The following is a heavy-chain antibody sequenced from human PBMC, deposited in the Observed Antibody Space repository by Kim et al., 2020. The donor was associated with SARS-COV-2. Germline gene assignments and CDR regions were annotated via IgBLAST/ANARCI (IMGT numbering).Heavy chain of an antibody. Sequence: GGSLRLSCAASGFTFSSYGMHWVRQAPGKGLEWVAVISYDGSNKYYADSVKGRFTISRDNSKNTLYLQMNSLRAEDTAVYYCARDGEWELLGYAFDIWG. CDR3: ARDGEWELLGYAFDI. J-gene: IGHJ3*02. CDR2: ISYDGSNK. D-gene: IGHD1-26*01. V-gene: IGHV3-33*05. CDR1: GFTFSSYG.